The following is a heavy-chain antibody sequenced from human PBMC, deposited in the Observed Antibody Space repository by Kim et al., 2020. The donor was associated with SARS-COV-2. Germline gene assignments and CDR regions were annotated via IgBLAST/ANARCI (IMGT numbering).Heavy chain of an antibody. Sequence: SETLSLTCTVSGGSISSSSYYWGWIRQPPGKGLEWIGSIYYSGSTYYNPSLKSRVTISVDTSKNQFSLKLSSVTAADTAVYYCARHEGGYGWFGELLSWFDPWGQGTLVTVSS. D-gene: IGHD3-10*01. J-gene: IGHJ5*02. CDR1: GGSISSSSYY. CDR2: IYYSGST. V-gene: IGHV4-39*01. CDR3: ARHEGGYGWFGELLSWFDP.